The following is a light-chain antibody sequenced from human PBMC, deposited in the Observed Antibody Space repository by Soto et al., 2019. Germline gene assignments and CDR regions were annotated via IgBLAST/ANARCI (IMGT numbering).Light chain of an antibody. J-gene: IGLJ2*01. CDR2: DVS. V-gene: IGLV2-14*01. CDR1: SSDVGGYNY. CDR3: SSYTGSSTLV. Sequence: QSALTQPASVSGSPGQSITISCTGTSSDVGGYNYVSWYQQYPGKAPKLMIYDVSNRPSGVSNRFSGSKSGNTASLPISGLQAEDEADYYCSSYTGSSTLVFGGGTKLTVL.